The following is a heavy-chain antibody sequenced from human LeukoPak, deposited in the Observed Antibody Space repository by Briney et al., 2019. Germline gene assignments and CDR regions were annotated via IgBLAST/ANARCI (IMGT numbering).Heavy chain of an antibody. CDR3: ARDGYGDSYYFDY. Sequence: ASVKVSCKASGYTFTGYYMHWLRQAPGQGLEWMGWINPNTGGTNYAQKFQGRVTMTRDTSISTAYMELSRLSSDDTAVYYCARDGYGDSYYFDYWGQGTLVTVSS. D-gene: IGHD4-17*01. J-gene: IGHJ4*02. CDR2: INPNTGGT. CDR1: GYTFTGYY. V-gene: IGHV1-2*02.